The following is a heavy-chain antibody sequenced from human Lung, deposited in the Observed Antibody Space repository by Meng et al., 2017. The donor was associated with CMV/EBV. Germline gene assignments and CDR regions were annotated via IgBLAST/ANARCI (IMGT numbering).Heavy chain of an antibody. V-gene: IGHV3-74*01. D-gene: IGHD3-10*01. J-gene: IGHJ5*01. Sequence: GESXKISCAASGFTFSNYWMHWVRHSPGKGLEWVASIKSDGTMTLYAESVKGRFTISRDNGKYTLYLQLTSLRVDDTAVYHCARDPYCGRVTYRTGSWFDSXGQGXLVTVSS. CDR2: IKSDGTMT. CDR3: ARDPYCGRVTYRTGSWFDS. CDR1: GFTFSNYW.